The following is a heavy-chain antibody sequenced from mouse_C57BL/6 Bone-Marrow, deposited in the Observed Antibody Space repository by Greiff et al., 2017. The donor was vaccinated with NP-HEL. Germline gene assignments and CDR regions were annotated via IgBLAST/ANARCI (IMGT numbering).Heavy chain of an antibody. V-gene: IGHV3-6*01. CDR2: ISYDGSN. D-gene: IGHD2-3*01. CDR1: GYSITSGYY. Sequence: ESGPGLVKPSQSLSLTCSVTGYSITSGYYWNWIRQFPGNKLEWMGYISYDGSNNYNPSLKNRISITRDTSKNQFFLKLNSVTTEDTATYYCARGGDGYYWYVDVWGTGTTVTVSS. J-gene: IGHJ1*03. CDR3: ARGGDGYYWYVDV.